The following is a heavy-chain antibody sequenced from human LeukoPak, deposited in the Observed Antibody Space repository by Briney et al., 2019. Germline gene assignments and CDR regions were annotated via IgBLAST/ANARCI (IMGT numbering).Heavy chain of an antibody. J-gene: IGHJ4*02. V-gene: IGHV1-46*01. Sequence: ASVKVSCKASGYTFTSYYMHWVRQAPGQGLEWMGIINPSGGSTSYAQKFRGRVTMTRDTSTSTVYMELSSLRSEDTAVYYCVLRSPSDFDYWGQGTLVTVSS. CDR1: GYTFTSYY. D-gene: IGHD5/OR15-5a*01. CDR3: VLRSPSDFDY. CDR2: INPSGGST.